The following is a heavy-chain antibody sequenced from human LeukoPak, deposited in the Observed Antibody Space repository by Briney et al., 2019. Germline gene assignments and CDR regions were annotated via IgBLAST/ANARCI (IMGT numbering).Heavy chain of an antibody. CDR3: ARGYGSGIYY. V-gene: IGHV4-34*01. J-gene: IGHJ4*02. CDR1: GGSFSGYY. CDR2: INHSGST. Sequence: SETLSLTCAVYGGSFSGYYCSWIRQPPGKGLEWIGEINHSGSTNYNPSLKSRVTISVDTSKNQFSLKLSSVTAADTAVYYCARGYGSGIYYWGQGTMVTVSS. D-gene: IGHD3-10*01.